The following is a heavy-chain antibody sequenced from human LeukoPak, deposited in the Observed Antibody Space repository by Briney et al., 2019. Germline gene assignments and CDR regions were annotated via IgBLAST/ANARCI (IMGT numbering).Heavy chain of an antibody. Sequence: SETLSLTCTVSGCSMSGYYLTWIRQPPGKGLEWIGYIYYSGNTNYNPSLKSRFTISLDTSRNQFSLKLSSVTAADTAVYYCARRARATAGGDYFDYWGQGTLVTVSS. CDR2: IYYSGNT. CDR1: GCSMSGYY. V-gene: IGHV4-59*08. CDR3: ARRARATAGGDYFDY. D-gene: IGHD6-13*01. J-gene: IGHJ4*02.